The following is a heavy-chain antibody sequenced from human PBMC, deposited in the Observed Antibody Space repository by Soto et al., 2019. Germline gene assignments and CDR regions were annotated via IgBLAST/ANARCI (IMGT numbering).Heavy chain of an antibody. D-gene: IGHD2-15*01. CDR3: ARVYGYCSGGSCSDAFDI. CDR2: ISSNGGST. Sequence: GGSLSLSCAASGFTFSSYAMHWVRQAPGKGLEYVSAISSNGGSTYYANSVKGRFTISRDNSKNTLYLQMGSLRAEDMAVYYCARVYGYCSGGSCSDAFDIWGQGTMVTVSS. CDR1: GFTFSSYA. J-gene: IGHJ3*02. V-gene: IGHV3-64*01.